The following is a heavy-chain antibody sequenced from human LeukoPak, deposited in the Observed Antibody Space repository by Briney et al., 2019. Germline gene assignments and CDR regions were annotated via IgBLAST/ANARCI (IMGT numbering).Heavy chain of an antibody. V-gene: IGHV3-74*01. CDR2: INNDGRST. CDR1: GFTFSSYA. D-gene: IGHD2-2*01. Sequence: PGGSLRLSCAAPGFTFSSYAMSWVRQAPGKGLVWVSRINNDGRSTSYADPVKGRFTISRDNAKNSLSLQMNSLRAEDTAVYYCARDQGYCTSATCRGDAFDVWGQGSMVSVSS. J-gene: IGHJ3*01. CDR3: ARDQGYCTSATCRGDAFDV.